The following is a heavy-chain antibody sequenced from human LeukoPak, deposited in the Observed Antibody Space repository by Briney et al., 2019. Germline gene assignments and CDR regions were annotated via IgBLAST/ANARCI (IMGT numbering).Heavy chain of an antibody. CDR1: GYTFTGYY. CDR3: ARELGRNAFDI. Sequence: ASVKVSFKASGYTFTGYYMHWVRRAPGQGLEWMGWINPKSGGTNYAQKFQGRITMTRDTSISTAYMELSRLTSDDTAIYFCARELGRNAFDIWGQGTMVTVSP. J-gene: IGHJ3*02. V-gene: IGHV1-2*02. CDR2: INPKSGGT. D-gene: IGHD7-27*01.